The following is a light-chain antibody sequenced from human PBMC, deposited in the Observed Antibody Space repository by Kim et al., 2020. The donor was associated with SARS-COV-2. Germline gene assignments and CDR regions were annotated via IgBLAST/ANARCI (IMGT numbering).Light chain of an antibody. J-gene: IGLJ1*01. CDR2: YDS. CDR1: KYGGDS. CDR3: QVWDTDTDDYV. V-gene: IGLV3-21*01. Sequence: APGQTDRTTFGGNKYGGDSLYGYQYKPGPAPVLVIYYDSDRPSGIPERFSGSKAATTATLTISRVEAGDEADDDCQVWDTDTDDYVFGTGTKVTVL.